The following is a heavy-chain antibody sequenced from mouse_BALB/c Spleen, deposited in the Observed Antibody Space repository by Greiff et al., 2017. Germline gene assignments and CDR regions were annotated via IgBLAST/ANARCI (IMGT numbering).Heavy chain of an antibody. Sequence: QVQLQQSGAELARPGASVKLSCKASGYTFTDYYINWVKQRTGQGLEWIGEIYPGSGNTYYNEKFKGKATLAADKSSSTAYMQLSSLTSEDSAVYFCARENGNYGDYWGQGTTLTVSS. CDR3: ARENGNYGDY. V-gene: IGHV1-77*01. J-gene: IGHJ2*01. D-gene: IGHD2-1*01. CDR1: GYTFTDYY. CDR2: IYPGSGNT.